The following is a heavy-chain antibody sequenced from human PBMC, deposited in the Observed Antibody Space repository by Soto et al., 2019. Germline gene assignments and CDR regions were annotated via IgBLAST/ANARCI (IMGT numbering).Heavy chain of an antibody. D-gene: IGHD3-9*01. CDR2: ISSSGSTI. CDR1: GFTFSSYS. Sequence: EVQLVESGGGLVQPGGSLRLSCGASGFTFSSYSMNWVRQAPGKGLEWVSYISSSGSTIYYADSVKGRFIISRDNARNSLYLQMNSLRAEDTAVYYCAREINYDILTGTIDYWGQGTLVTVSS. J-gene: IGHJ4*02. V-gene: IGHV3-48*01. CDR3: AREINYDILTGTIDY.